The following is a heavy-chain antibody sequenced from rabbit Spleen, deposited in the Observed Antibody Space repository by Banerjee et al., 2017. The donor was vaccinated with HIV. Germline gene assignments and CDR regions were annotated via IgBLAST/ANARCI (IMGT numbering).Heavy chain of an antibody. CDR2: IYAGSGVSS. CDR1: GFSFSSSYW. Sequence: QSLEESGGDLVKPGASLTLTCTASGFSFSSSYWICWVRQAPGKGLEWIACIYAGSGVSSYYASWSKGRFSISKPSSALVTLIMTCLTAAVTPTSFRAKLTGYAGDVTATRNLLAQGTLVT. D-gene: IGHD7-1*01. J-gene: IGHJ4*01. CDR3: AKLTGYAGDVTATRNL. V-gene: IGHV1S40*01.